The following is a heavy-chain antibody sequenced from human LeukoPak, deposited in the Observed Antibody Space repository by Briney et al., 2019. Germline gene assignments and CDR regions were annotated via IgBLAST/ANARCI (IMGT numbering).Heavy chain of an antibody. V-gene: IGHV3-23*01. CDR3: AKQAYDSPRTDFDY. CDR2: VSTSGGST. D-gene: IGHD3-22*01. CDR1: GFTFSNYW. Sequence: PGGSLRLSCAASGFTFSNYWMSWVRQAPGKGLEWVSGVSTSGGSTYYADSVKGRFTISRDNSKNTLHLQMNSLRAEDTAIYYCAKQAYDSPRTDFDYWGQGTLVTVSS. J-gene: IGHJ4*02.